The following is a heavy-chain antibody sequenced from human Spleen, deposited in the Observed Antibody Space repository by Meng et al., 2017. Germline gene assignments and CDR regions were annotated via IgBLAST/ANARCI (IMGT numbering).Heavy chain of an antibody. D-gene: IGHD5-24*01. CDR3: ARDTYSTDGYNPYLDY. CDR1: GYTFTSYG. Sequence: SVKVSCKASGYTFTSYGISWVRQAPGQGLEWMGGINAVFGTTNYAQKFQDRVTITSDESTSTVYMELTRLTSEDTAVYFCARDTYSTDGYNPYLDYWGQGTLVTVSS. CDR2: INAVFGTT. V-gene: IGHV1-69*13. J-gene: IGHJ4*02.